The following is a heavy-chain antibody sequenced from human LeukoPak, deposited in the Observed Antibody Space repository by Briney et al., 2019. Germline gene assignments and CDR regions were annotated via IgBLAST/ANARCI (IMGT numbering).Heavy chain of an antibody. CDR1: GYTFTGYY. Sequence: ASVKVSCKASGYTFTGYYMHWVRQAPGQGLEWMGIINPSGGSTSYAQKFQGRVTMTRDTSTSTVYMELSRLRSDDTAVYYCAREWAAAGLDYWGQGTLVTVSS. D-gene: IGHD6-13*01. J-gene: IGHJ4*02. CDR2: INPSGGST. CDR3: AREWAAAGLDY. V-gene: IGHV1-46*01.